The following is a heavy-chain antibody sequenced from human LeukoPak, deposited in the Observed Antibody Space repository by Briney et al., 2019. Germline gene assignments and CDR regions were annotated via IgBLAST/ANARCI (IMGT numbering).Heavy chain of an antibody. CDR3: AKRGPYYYGSGSYYKGAQYYFDS. Sequence: PGGSLRLSCAASGFTFSLYTMNWIRQAPGKGLEWVSSISSSSSYIYYADSVKGRFTISRDNAKNSLYLQMNSLRAEDTAVYYCAKRGPYYYGSGSYYKGAQYYFDSWGQGPLVTVSS. D-gene: IGHD3-10*01. J-gene: IGHJ4*02. CDR1: GFTFSLYT. CDR2: ISSSSSYI. V-gene: IGHV3-21*01.